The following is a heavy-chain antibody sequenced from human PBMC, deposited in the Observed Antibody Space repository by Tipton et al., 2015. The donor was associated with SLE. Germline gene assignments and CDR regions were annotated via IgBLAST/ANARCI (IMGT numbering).Heavy chain of an antibody. V-gene: IGHV4-61*02. CDR2: ISTTGST. CDR1: GASIRSGNYR. J-gene: IGHJ2*01. D-gene: IGHD1-7*01. Sequence: TLSLTCTVSGASIRSGNYRWTWIRQTAGKGLEWIGRISTTGSTNYSPSLKSRVTISLDTSKNQFSLKLTSLTAADTAVYYCGRGGSLLNWNYGGHFDLWGRGTLVTVSS. CDR3: GRGGSLLNWNYGGHFDL.